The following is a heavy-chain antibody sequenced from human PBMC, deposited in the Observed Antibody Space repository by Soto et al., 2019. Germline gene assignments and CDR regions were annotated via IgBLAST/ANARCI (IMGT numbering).Heavy chain of an antibody. CDR2: ISASVGST. V-gene: IGHV3-23*01. CDR1: GFTFSTFA. Sequence: GGSLRLSCAASGFTFSTFAMSWVRQAPGKGLEWVSAISASVGSTYYADSVKGRFTISRDNSNNTLYLQMNSLRVEDTAVYYCAKDPRVSFDSWGQGTRVIVSS. J-gene: IGHJ5*01. CDR3: AKDPRVSFDS.